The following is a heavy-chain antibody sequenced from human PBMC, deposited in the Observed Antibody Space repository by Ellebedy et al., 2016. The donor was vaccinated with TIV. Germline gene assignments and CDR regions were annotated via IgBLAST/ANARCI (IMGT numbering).Heavy chain of an antibody. CDR3: ARDRIVGSSSPYYNGMDV. D-gene: IGHD1-26*01. Sequence: AASVKVSCKASGYTFTSYYMHWVRQAPGQGLEWMGVIDPSGGSTDYAQKFQGRVTMTRDTSTSTVYMELRSLRSDDTAVYYCARDRIVGSSSPYYNGMDVWGQGTTVTVSS. J-gene: IGHJ6*02. CDR1: GYTFTSYY. V-gene: IGHV1-46*01. CDR2: IDPSGGST.